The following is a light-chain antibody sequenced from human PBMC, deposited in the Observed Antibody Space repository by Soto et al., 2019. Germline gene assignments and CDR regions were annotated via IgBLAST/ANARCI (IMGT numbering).Light chain of an antibody. Sequence: QTVVTQEPSFSVSPGGTVTLTCGLTSGSVSTTYYPSWYQQTPGQAPRRLIYNTKTRSSGVPDRFSGSIIGNKAALTIAGAQADDDSDYYCVLYLGNGISVFGGGTKLTVL. CDR2: NTK. CDR3: VLYLGNGISV. CDR1: SGSVSTTYY. J-gene: IGLJ2*01. V-gene: IGLV8-61*01.